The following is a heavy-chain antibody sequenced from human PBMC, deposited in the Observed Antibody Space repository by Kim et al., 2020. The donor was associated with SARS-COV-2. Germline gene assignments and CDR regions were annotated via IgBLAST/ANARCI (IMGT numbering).Heavy chain of an antibody. D-gene: IGHD1-26*01. Sequence: HTHPSRKSRVTISLHASKNQFSLNRSSVTAADTAVYYCARDSYGSYFFDYWGRGTLVTVSS. CDR3: ARDSYGSYFFDY. J-gene: IGHJ4*02. V-gene: IGHV4-59*01.